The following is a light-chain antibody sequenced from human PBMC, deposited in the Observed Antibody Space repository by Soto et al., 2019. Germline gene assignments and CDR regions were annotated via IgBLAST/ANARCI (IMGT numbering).Light chain of an antibody. CDR2: DAS. CDR1: QSISVW. J-gene: IGKJ1*01. CDR3: QQYHRFWT. Sequence: DIQMTQSPSNLSASVGDRVTITCRASQSISVWLAWYQQKPGRAPKLLISDASRLPSGVPSRFSGRGSETEFILTISSLQPDDFATYYCQQYHRFWTFGQGTKVDIK. V-gene: IGKV1-5*01.